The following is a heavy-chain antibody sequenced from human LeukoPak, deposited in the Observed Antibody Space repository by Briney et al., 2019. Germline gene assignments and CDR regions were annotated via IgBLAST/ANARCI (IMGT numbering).Heavy chain of an antibody. Sequence: SETLSLTCTVSGGSISSGGYYWSCIRQHPGKGLEWIAYIYYSGSTYYNPSLKSRVTISVDTSKNQFSLKLSSATAADAAVYYCARGESATVATIMDYWGQGTLVTVSS. J-gene: IGHJ4*02. V-gene: IGHV4-31*03. CDR2: IYYSGST. D-gene: IGHD5-12*01. CDR1: GGSISSGGYY. CDR3: ARGESATVATIMDY.